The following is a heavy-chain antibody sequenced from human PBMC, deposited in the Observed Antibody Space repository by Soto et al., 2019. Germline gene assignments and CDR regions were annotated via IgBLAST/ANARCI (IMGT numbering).Heavy chain of an antibody. CDR2: IYYSGST. V-gene: IGHV4-59*01. Sequence: SETLSLTRTVSGGSISRYYWSWIRQPPGKGLEWIGYIYYSGSTNYNPSLKSRVTISVDTSKNQFSLKLSSVTAADTAVYYCARELFGRSVWFDPWGQGTLVTVSS. J-gene: IGHJ5*02. D-gene: IGHD3-10*01. CDR1: GGSISRYY. CDR3: ARELFGRSVWFDP.